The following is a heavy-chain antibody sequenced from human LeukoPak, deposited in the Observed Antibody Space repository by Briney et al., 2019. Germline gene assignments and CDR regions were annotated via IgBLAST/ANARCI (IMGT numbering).Heavy chain of an antibody. CDR1: GGTFSSYS. J-gene: IGHJ6*03. Sequence: SVKVSCKASGGTFSSYSITWVRQAPGQGLEWMGGIMPLFNTANYAQQFQGRVTITTDEPTSTAYIELSSLRFEDTAMYYCARVDRYHYYLDVWGKGTTVTVSS. V-gene: IGHV1-69*05. CDR3: ARVDRYHYYLDV. CDR2: IMPLFNTA.